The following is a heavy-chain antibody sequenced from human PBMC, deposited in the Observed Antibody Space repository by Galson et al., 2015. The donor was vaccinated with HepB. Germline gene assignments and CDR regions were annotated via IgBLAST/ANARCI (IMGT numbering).Heavy chain of an antibody. CDR1: GFTFSDYW. D-gene: IGHD6-13*01. Sequence: SLRLSCAASGFTFSDYWMSWVRQAPGKGLEWVANINKDGSGKYYVDSVKGRFTISRDNAKNSLWLYMNGLRAEDTAVYYCVRDRVAAGGGDWFDPWGQGTLVTVSS. CDR3: VRDRVAAGGGDWFDP. J-gene: IGHJ5*02. CDR2: INKDGSGK. V-gene: IGHV3-7*01.